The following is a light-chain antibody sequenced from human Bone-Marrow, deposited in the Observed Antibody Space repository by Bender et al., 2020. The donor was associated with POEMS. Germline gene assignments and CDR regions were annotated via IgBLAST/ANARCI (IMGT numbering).Light chain of an antibody. CDR2: YGT. CDR3: CSYEPGSTFAV. CDR1: SSDVGHYNL. Sequence: QSALTQPASVSGSPGQSITISCTGTSSDVGHYNLVSWYQHPPGQAPQRIIYYGTMRPSRLSSRFSCSKSGITASLTISGLQAADEADYYCCSYEPGSTFAVFGGGTKLTVL. J-gene: IGLJ3*02. V-gene: IGLV2-23*01.